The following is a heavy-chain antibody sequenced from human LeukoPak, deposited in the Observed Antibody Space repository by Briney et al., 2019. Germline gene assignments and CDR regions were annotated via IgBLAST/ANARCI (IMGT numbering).Heavy chain of an antibody. CDR2: INHSGST. V-gene: IGHV4-34*01. D-gene: IGHD3-10*01. CDR1: GGSFSGYY. CDR3: ATSYGSGSYLRSSPAY. Sequence: PSEILSLTCAVYGGSFSGYYWSWIRQPPGKGLEWIGEINHSGSTNYNPSLKSRVTISVDTSKNQFSLKLSSVTAADTAVYDCATSYGSGSYLRSSPAYWGQGTLVTVSS. J-gene: IGHJ4*02.